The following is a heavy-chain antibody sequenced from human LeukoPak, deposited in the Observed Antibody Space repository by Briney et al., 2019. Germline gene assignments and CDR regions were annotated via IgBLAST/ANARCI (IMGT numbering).Heavy chain of an antibody. J-gene: IGHJ6*02. CDR3: ARLRGNWLYYYYYYGMDV. Sequence: SETLSLTCTVSGGSISSYYWSWIRQPPGKGLEWIGYIYYSGSTNYNPSLKSRDTISVDTSKNQFSLKLSSVTAADTAVYYCARLRGNWLYYYYYYGMDVWGQGTTVTVSS. CDR1: GGSISSYY. D-gene: IGHD4-23*01. V-gene: IGHV4-59*01. CDR2: IYYSGST.